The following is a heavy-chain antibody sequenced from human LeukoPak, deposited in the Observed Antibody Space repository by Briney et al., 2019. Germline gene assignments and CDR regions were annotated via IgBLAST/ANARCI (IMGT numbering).Heavy chain of an antibody. J-gene: IGHJ3*02. D-gene: IGHD3-9*01. Sequence: GGSLRLSGAASGFTFDDYGMSWVRQAPGKGLEWVSGINWNGGSTGYADSVKGRFTISRDNAKNSLYLQMNSLRAEDTALYYCARATRRYFDHNDAFDIWGQGTMVTVSS. V-gene: IGHV3-20*04. CDR1: GFTFDDYG. CDR3: ARATRRYFDHNDAFDI. CDR2: INWNGGST.